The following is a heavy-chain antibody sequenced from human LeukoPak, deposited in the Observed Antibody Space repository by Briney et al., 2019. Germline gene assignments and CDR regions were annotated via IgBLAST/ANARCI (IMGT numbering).Heavy chain of an antibody. D-gene: IGHD2-21*01. V-gene: IGHV4-39*07. CDR3: ASGYSYYYGMDV. CDR1: GGSISSSSYY. Sequence: SETLSLTCTVSGGSISSSSYYWGWIRQPPGKGLEWIGEINHSGSTNYNPSLKSRVTISVDTSKNQFSLKLSSVTAADTAVYYCASGYSYYYGMDVWGQGTTVTVSS. J-gene: IGHJ6*02. CDR2: INHSGST.